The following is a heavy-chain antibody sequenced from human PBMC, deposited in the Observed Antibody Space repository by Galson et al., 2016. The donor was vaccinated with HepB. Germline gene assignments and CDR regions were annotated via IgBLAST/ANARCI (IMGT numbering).Heavy chain of an antibody. CDR1: GFFFSGRA. CDR2: INNGAATT. D-gene: IGHD4/OR15-4a*01. V-gene: IGHV3-23*01. CDR3: ARDDYSGGRGSPDY. J-gene: IGHJ4*02. Sequence: SLRLSCAASGFFFSGRAMSWVRQAPGKGLEWVSGINNGAATTGYAASVKGRFTICRDNSKNTLYLQMNSLRTEDTAVYYCARDDYSGGRGSPDYWGQGTLVTVSS.